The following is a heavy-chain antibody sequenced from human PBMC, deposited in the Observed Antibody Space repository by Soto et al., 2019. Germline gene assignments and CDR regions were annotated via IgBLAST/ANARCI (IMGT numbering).Heavy chain of an antibody. CDR3: AREGTADDYGDSAWFDP. CDR2: IIPIFGTA. Sequence: SVKVSCKASGGTFSSYAISWVRQAPGQGLEWMGGIIPIFGTANYAQKFQGRVTITADESTSTAYMELSSLRSEDTAVYYCAREGTADDYGDSAWFDPWGQGTLVTVSS. CDR1: GGTFSSYA. J-gene: IGHJ5*02. D-gene: IGHD4-17*01. V-gene: IGHV1-69*13.